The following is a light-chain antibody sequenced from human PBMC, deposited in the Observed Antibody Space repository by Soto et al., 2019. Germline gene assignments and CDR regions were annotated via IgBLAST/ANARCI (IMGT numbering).Light chain of an antibody. V-gene: IGKV3-11*01. J-gene: IGKJ5*01. CDR2: NAF. CDR3: QQRSDSIT. Sequence: EIVLTQSPATLSLSPGERATLSFRSSQSVNIYLAWYQQKPGQAPRLLINNAFNRATGIPARFSGSGSGTDFTLTISSLEPEDFAVYYCQQRSDSITFGQGTRLEIK. CDR1: QSVNIY.